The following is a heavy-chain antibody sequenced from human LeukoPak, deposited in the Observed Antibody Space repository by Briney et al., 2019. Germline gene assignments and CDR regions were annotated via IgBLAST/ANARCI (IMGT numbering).Heavy chain of an antibody. CDR3: ARGLIGDYVVVTAKDYYGMDV. V-gene: IGHV3-30-3*01. CDR2: ISYDGSNK. J-gene: IGHJ6*02. D-gene: IGHD2-21*02. Sequence: GGSLRLSCAASGFTFSSYAMHWVHQAPGKGLEWVAVISYDGSNKYYADSVKGRFTISRDNSKNTLYLQMNSLRAEDTAVYYCARGLIGDYVVVTAKDYYGMDVWGQGTTVTVSS. CDR1: GFTFSSYA.